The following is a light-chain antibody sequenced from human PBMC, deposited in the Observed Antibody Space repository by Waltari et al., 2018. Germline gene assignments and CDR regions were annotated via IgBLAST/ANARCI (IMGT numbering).Light chain of an antibody. CDR1: ISNRCATTD. CDR3: HSYDSSLSGWV. J-gene: IGLJ3*02. V-gene: IGLV1-40*01. Sequence: QSVLTQPPSVSGAPGQTVTISCSGTISNRCATTDALSYPLLPGKAPNFLISGDSNRPSGVPDRFSGSKSGTSASLAITGLQAEDEADYYCHSYDSSLSGWVFGGGTKLTVL. CDR2: GDS.